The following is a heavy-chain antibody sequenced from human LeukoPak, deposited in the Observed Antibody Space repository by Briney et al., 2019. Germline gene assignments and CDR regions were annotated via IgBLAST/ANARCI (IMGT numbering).Heavy chain of an antibody. Sequence: GGSLRLSCAASGVTFSSYAMHWVRQAPGKGLEWVAVISYDGSNKYYADSVKGRFTISIDNSKNTLYLQMNSLRAEDTAVYYCARRAGAYSHPYDYWGQGTLVTVSS. J-gene: IGHJ4*02. CDR2: ISYDGSNK. CDR1: GVTFSSYA. CDR3: ARRAGAYSHPYDY. V-gene: IGHV3-30*14. D-gene: IGHD4/OR15-4a*01.